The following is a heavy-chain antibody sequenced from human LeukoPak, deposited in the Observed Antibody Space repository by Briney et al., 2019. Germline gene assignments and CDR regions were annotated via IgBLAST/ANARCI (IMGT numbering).Heavy chain of an antibody. CDR2: ISAYNGNT. Sequence: ASVKVSCKASGYTFTSYGISWVRQAPGQGLEWMGWISAYNGNTNYAQKLQGRVTMTTDTSTSTAYMELRSLRSDDTAVYYCARVAVAVAGSNWFDPWGQGTLVTVSS. CDR3: ARVAVAVAGSNWFDP. J-gene: IGHJ5*02. CDR1: GYTFTSYG. V-gene: IGHV1-18*01. D-gene: IGHD6-19*01.